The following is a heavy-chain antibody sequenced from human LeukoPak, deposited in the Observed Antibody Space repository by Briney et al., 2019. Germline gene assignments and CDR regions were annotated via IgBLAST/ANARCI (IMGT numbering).Heavy chain of an antibody. J-gene: IGHJ5*02. V-gene: IGHV4-39*01. Sequence: PSETLSLTCTVSGGSISSSSYYWGWIRQPPGKGLEWIGSMYYRGTTYYNPSLKSRVTISVDTSKNQLSLKVTSVTAADTALYYCARCIAAAGWFDPRGQGTLVTVSS. D-gene: IGHD6-25*01. CDR2: MYYRGTT. CDR3: ARCIAAAGWFDP. CDR1: GGSISSSSYY.